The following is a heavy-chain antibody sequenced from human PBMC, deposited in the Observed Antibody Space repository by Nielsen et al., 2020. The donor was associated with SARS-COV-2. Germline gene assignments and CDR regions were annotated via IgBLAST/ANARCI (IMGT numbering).Heavy chain of an antibody. Sequence: GESLKISCAASGFSFSHYGMHWVRQPPGKGLEWVAVISHDGRIKYSVDSVKGRFTISRDNSKNTLHLQMSSLRAEDTAIYYCAKDKEDYGDYRAGLTIFDYWGQGTLVTVSS. D-gene: IGHD4-17*01. J-gene: IGHJ4*02. CDR1: GFSFSHYG. V-gene: IGHV3-30*18. CDR3: AKDKEDYGDYRAGLTIFDY. CDR2: ISHDGRIK.